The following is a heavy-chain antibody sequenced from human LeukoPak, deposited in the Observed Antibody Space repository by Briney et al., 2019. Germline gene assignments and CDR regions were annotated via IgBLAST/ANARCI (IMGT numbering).Heavy chain of an antibody. CDR1: GFSVSNIY. CDR3: ARGLDAGNYMDV. J-gene: IGHJ6*03. V-gene: IGHV3-53*01. D-gene: IGHD3/OR15-3a*01. Sequence: SGGSLRLSCAASGFSVSNIYMSWVREAPGKGLEWVSIIYSGGPTHYADSVKGRFTISRDNSKNTLYLQMNSLRAEDTAMYYCARGLDAGNYMDVWGKGTTVTVSS. CDR2: IYSGGPT.